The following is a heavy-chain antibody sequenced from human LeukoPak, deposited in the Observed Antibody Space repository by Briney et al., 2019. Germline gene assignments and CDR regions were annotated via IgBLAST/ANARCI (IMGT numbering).Heavy chain of an antibody. CDR3: ARGSYDFWSGYYYYYGMDV. J-gene: IGHJ6*02. V-gene: IGHV4-30-4*01. Sequence: PSQTLSLTCTVSGGSISRGDYYWSWIRQPPGKGLEWIVYIYYSGSTYYNPSLKSRVTISVDTSKNQFSLKLSSVTAADTAVYYCARGSYDFWSGYYYYYGMDVWGQGTTVTVSS. CDR2: IYYSGST. CDR1: GGSISRGDYY. D-gene: IGHD3-3*01.